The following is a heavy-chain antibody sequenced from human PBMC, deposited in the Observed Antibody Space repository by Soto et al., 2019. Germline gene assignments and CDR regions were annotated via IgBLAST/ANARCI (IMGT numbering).Heavy chain of an antibody. CDR3: ARDPTPPDY. CDR2: ISAYNGNT. V-gene: IGHV1-18*01. CDR1: GYTFASYA. J-gene: IGHJ4*02. Sequence: QVQLVQSGAEVKNPGASVKVSCKSSGYTFASYAISWLRLAPGQALEWMGWISAYNGNTNSAQKLQGRVTMTTETSTSTAYMGLGSLRSDDTAVYYCARDPTPPDYWGQGTLVTVSS.